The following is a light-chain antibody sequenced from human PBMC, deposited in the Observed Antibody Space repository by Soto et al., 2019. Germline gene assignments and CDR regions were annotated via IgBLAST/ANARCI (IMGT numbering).Light chain of an antibody. CDR2: EVS. V-gene: IGLV2-14*01. Sequence: QSALTQPASVSGSPGQSITISCTGTSSDVGAYDYVSWYQQHPGKAPKLMIYEVSNRPSGVSNRFSGSKSGNTASLTISGLQAEAEAYYYCTSYTSSTTLVLFGGGTKLTVL. CDR1: SSDVGAYDY. J-gene: IGLJ2*01. CDR3: TSYTSSTTLVL.